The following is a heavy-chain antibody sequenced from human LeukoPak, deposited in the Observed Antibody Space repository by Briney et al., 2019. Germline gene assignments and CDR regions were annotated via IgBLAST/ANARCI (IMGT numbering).Heavy chain of an antibody. Sequence: GGSLRLSCAASGFTFSSYAMSWVRQAPGKALEWVSAISGSGGSTYYADSVKGRFTISRDNSKNTLYLQMNSLRAEDTAVYYCAKDQSIVGATTFGMDVWGQGTTVTVSS. CDR1: GFTFSSYA. J-gene: IGHJ6*02. D-gene: IGHD1-26*01. V-gene: IGHV3-23*01. CDR2: ISGSGGST. CDR3: AKDQSIVGATTFGMDV.